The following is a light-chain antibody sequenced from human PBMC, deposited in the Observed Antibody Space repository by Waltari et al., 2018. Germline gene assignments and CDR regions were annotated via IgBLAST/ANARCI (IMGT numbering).Light chain of an antibody. CDR2: VAS. CDR3: QQYNNWPPIT. Sequence: EIVMTQSPATLSVSPGERATLSCRASQSVSSNLAWYQQKLGQAPRLLIYVASTRATGIPARFSGSGSGTEFTLTISSMQSEDFAVYYCQQYNNWPPITFGGGTKVEIK. J-gene: IGKJ4*01. V-gene: IGKV3-15*01. CDR1: QSVSSN.